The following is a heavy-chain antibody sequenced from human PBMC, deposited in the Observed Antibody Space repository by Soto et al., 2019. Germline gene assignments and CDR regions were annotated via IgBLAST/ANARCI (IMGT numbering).Heavy chain of an antibody. D-gene: IGHD2-2*01. CDR3: AKSPLETVLMIYADMPHWFDP. CDR2: ISGDGKTA. CDR1: GFTISTFA. J-gene: IGHJ5*02. V-gene: IGHV3-23*01. Sequence: EAQLWESGGHLVQPGGSLRLSCAASGFTISTFAMSWVRQAPGRGLEWVSAISGDGKTAHYADSVKGRFTISRDNSQNTLYLQMDGLRPEDTATYHCAKSPLETVLMIYADMPHWFDPWGRGTQVTVSS.